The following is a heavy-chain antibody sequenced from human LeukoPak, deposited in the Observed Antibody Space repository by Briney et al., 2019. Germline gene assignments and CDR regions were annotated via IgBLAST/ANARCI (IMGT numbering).Heavy chain of an antibody. CDR1: GGSFSGYY. V-gene: IGHV4-59*01. Sequence: SETLSLTCTIYGGSFSGYYWSWIRQPPGKGLEWIGYIYYSGSTNYNPSLKSRVTISVDTSKNQFSLKLSSVTAADTAVYYCARPYQLPGSWYFDLWGRGTLVTVSS. CDR3: ARPYQLPGSWYFDL. CDR2: IYYSGST. D-gene: IGHD2-2*01. J-gene: IGHJ2*01.